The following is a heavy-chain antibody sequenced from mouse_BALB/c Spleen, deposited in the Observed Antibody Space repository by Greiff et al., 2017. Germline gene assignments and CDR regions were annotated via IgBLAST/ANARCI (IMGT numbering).Heavy chain of an antibody. V-gene: IGHV1-4*01. J-gene: IGHJ1*01. CDR1: GYTFTSYT. Sequence: LEESGAELARPGASVKMSCKASGYTFTSYTMHWVKQRPGQGLEWIGYINPSSGYTNYNQKFKDKATLTADKSSSTAYMQLSSLTSEDSAVYYCARLTVTTVRYLDVWGAGTTVTVSS. CDR3: ARLTVTTVRYLDV. D-gene: IGHD1-1*01. CDR2: INPSSGYT.